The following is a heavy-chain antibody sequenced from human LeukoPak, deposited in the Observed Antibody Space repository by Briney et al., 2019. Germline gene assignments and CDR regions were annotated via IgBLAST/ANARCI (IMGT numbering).Heavy chain of an antibody. D-gene: IGHD3-22*01. Sequence: GGSLRLSCAASGFSLSNYWMSWVRQAPGKGLEWVANIKQDESEKLYVDSVKGRFTISRDNAENSVYLQMNSLRAEDTAVYYCARDTYYYDSSGYFKSFYYYYGMDVWGQGTTVTVSS. V-gene: IGHV3-7*01. CDR3: ARDTYYYDSSGYFKSFYYYYGMDV. CDR2: IKQDESEK. CDR1: GFSLSNYW. J-gene: IGHJ6*02.